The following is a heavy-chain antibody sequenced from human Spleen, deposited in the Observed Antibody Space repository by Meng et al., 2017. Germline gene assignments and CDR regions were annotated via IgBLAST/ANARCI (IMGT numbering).Heavy chain of an antibody. Sequence: GESLKISCAASGFTFSSYWMSWVRQAPGKGLEWVANIKQDGSEKYYVDSVKGRFTISRDNAKNSLYLQMNSLRAEDTAVYYCARDLSNEGSYYYYGMDVWGQGTTVTVSS. D-gene: IGHD5/OR15-5a*01. CDR2: IKQDGSEK. CDR3: ARDLSNEGSYYYYGMDV. V-gene: IGHV3-7*01. J-gene: IGHJ6*02. CDR1: GFTFSSYW.